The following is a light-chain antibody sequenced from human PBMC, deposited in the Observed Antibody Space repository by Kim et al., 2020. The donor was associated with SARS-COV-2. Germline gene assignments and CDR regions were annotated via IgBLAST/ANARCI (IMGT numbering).Light chain of an antibody. V-gene: IGKV3-11*02. CDR2: DAS. Sequence: SPGESVTLSCRASEGISYLAWYQQKLGQAPRLLIYDASQRAPGIPVRFSGSGSGRDFSLSISRLEPEDFAIYYCQVRSNWPPTLTFGGGTKVDIK. J-gene: IGKJ4*01. CDR3: QVRSNWPPTLT. CDR1: EGISY.